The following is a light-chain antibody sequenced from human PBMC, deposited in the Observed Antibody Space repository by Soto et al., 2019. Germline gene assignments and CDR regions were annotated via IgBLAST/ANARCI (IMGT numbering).Light chain of an antibody. J-gene: IGKJ1*01. CDR2: DAY. V-gene: IGKV1-5*01. CDR3: QQYNRYWT. CDR1: QSIRSW. Sequence: DIQMTQSLSILSASVGDRVTITCRASQSIRSWLAWYQQKPGKAPKLLIYDAYSLESGVPSRFSGRRSGTEFTLTISSLQPDDFATYFCQQYNRYWTFGQGTKVDI.